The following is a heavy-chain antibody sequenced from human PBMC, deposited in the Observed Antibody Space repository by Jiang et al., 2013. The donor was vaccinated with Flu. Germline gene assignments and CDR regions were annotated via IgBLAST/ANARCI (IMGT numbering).Heavy chain of an antibody. CDR1: GFTFSTNW. D-gene: IGHD5-24*01. J-gene: IGHJ4*02. CDR2: ISSDGSVT. V-gene: IGHV3-74*01. Sequence: VQLVESGGGLVQPGGSLRLSCAASGFTFSTNWMHWVRQAPGKGLVWVSRISSDGSVTSYADSVKGRFTISRDNPKNTLYLQMNSLRAEDTAVYYCARDIYTAGRDWGQGTLV. CDR3: ARDIYTAGRD.